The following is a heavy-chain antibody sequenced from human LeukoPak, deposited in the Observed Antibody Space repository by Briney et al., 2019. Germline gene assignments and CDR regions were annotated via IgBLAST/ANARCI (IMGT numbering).Heavy chain of an antibody. V-gene: IGHV3-23*01. J-gene: IGHJ3*02. CDR3: AKDQGITMARGPNAFDI. CDR2: ISGSGGST. D-gene: IGHD3-10*01. Sequence: QPGGSLRLSCAASGFTFSSYAMSWVRQAPGKGLEWVSAISGSGGSTYYADSVKGRFTISRDNSKNTLYLQMNSLGAEDTAVYYCAKDQGITMARGPNAFDIWGQGTMVTVSS. CDR1: GFTFSSYA.